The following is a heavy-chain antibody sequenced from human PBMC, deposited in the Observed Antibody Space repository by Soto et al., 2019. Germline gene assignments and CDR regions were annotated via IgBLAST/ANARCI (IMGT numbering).Heavy chain of an antibody. V-gene: IGHV3-30-3*01. CDR1: GFTFSSYA. Sequence: GGSLRLSCAASGFTFSSYAMHWVRQAPGKGLEWVAVISYDGSNKYYADSVKGRFTISRDNSKNTLYLQMNSLRAEDTAVYYCAREGVSRITMIVVVSWYFEIWGQGTMVTVSS. CDR3: AREGVSRITMIVVVSWYFEI. CDR2: ISYDGSNK. D-gene: IGHD3-22*01. J-gene: IGHJ3*02.